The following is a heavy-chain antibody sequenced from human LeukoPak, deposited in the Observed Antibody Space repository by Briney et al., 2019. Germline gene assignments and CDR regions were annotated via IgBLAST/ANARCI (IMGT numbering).Heavy chain of an antibody. CDR1: GRSFNGYY. Sequence: SETLSLTCAVYGRSFNGYYWSWIRQPPGKGLEWIGEINHSGSTNYNPSLKSRDTISVDTSKNQFSLKLSSVTAADTAVYYCARLPRRLVRFGDYWGQGTLVTVSS. D-gene: IGHD6-19*01. CDR3: ARLPRRLVRFGDY. CDR2: INHSGST. V-gene: IGHV4-34*01. J-gene: IGHJ4*02.